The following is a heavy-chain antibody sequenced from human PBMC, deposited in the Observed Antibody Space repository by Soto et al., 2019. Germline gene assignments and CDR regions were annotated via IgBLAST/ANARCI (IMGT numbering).Heavy chain of an antibody. D-gene: IGHD1-1*01. V-gene: IGHV1-69*12. CDR3: ARDKDRLQLGGNYYYILDV. J-gene: IGHJ6*02. Sequence: QVQLVQSGAEVKKPGSSVKVSCKASVGTFRTSAISWVRQAPGQGLEWVGGIMPVFRRPKYAQNFQGRVTLTADESTSTAYMELSSLRSDDTAVYYCARDKDRLQLGGNYYYILDVWGQGTAVTVSS. CDR1: VGTFRTSA. CDR2: IMPVFRRP.